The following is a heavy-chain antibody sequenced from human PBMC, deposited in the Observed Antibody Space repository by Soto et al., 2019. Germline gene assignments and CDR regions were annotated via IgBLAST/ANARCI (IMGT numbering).Heavy chain of an antibody. Sequence: ASLQVSCKASGYTSPSSEISWLRQAPEQGLEWMGLISPRGGNTSYAQKFKGRVTMTRDTSTSTVYMELSSLRSEDTAVYYCARAKVVVIPSDDFDIWGQGTMVTVSS. CDR3: ARAKVVVIPSDDFDI. D-gene: IGHD3-22*01. CDR1: GYTSPSSE. V-gene: IGHV1-46*01. CDR2: ISPRGGNT. J-gene: IGHJ3*02.